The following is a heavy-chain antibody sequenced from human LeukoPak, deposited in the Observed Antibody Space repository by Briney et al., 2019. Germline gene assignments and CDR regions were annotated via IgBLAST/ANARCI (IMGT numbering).Heavy chain of an antibody. V-gene: IGHV1-69*13. CDR1: GYTFTGYY. CDR3: ARGVRFGEFPRFDP. Sequence: EASVKVSCKASGYTFTGYYMHWVRQAPGQGLEWMGGIIPIFGTANYAQKFQGRVTITADESTSTAYMELSSLRSEDTAVYYCARGVRFGEFPRFDPWGQGTLVTVSS. D-gene: IGHD3-10*01. J-gene: IGHJ5*02. CDR2: IIPIFGTA.